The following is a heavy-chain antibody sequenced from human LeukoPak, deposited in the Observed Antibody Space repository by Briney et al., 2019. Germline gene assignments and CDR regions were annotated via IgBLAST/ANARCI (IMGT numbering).Heavy chain of an antibody. CDR1: GGSVSSGSYY. CDR2: IYYSGST. V-gene: IGHV4-61*01. J-gene: IGHJ5*02. Sequence: KPSETLSLTCTVSGGSVSSGSYYWSWIRQPPGKGLEWIGYIYYSGSTNYNPSLKSRVTISVDTSKNQFSLKLSSVTAADTAVYYCARVQLPYGQLGRGPDWFDPWGQGTLVTVSS. CDR3: ARVQLPYGQLGRGPDWFDP. D-gene: IGHD6-6*01.